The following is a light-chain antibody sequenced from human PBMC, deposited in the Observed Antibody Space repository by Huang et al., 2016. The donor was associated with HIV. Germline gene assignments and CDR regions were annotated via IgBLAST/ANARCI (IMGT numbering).Light chain of an antibody. V-gene: IGKV1-27*01. J-gene: IGKJ1*01. Sequence: DIQMTQSPSSLSASVGDRVTITCRASEDITNSLAWYHQKPGKAPELLMYGASSLQGGVPARFSGSGSGTHFTLTSNDLQPGDVGVYYCQNYHRAPRTFGQGTKVESK. CDR2: GAS. CDR3: QNYHRAPRT. CDR1: EDITNS.